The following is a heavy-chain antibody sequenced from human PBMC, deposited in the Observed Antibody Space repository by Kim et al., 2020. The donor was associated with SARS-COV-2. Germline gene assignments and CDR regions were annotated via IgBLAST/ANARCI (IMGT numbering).Heavy chain of an antibody. J-gene: IGHJ3*02. CDR1: GGSVSSGSYY. V-gene: IGHV4-61*01. Sequence: SETLSLTCTVSGGSVSSGSYYWSWIRQPPGKGLEWIGYIYYSGSTNYNPSLKSRVTISVDTSKNQFSLKLSSVTAADTAVYYCARDGTVGAFDIWGQGTMVTVSS. D-gene: IGHD1-26*01. CDR3: ARDGTVGAFDI. CDR2: IYYSGST.